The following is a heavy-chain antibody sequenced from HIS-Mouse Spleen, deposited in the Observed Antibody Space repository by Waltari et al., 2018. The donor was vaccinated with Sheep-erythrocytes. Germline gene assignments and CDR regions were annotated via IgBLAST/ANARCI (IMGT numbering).Heavy chain of an antibody. CDR1: GGSFSGYY. CDR2: INHSGST. J-gene: IGHJ4*02. CDR3: ARSLDY. Sequence: QVQLQQWGAGLLKPSETLSLTCAVYGGSFSGYYWSWIRQPPGKGLAWIGEINHSGSTNSNPSLKSRVTISVDTSKNQFSLKLSSVTAADTAVYYCARSLDYWGQGTLVTVSS. V-gene: IGHV4-34*01.